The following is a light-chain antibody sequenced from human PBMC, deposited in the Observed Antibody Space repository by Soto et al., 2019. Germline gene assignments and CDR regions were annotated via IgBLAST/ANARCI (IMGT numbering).Light chain of an antibody. J-gene: IGLJ3*02. V-gene: IGLV6-57*01. Sequence: NFMLTQPHSVSESPGKTGIISCTRSSGSIASNYVQWYQQRPGSSPPTVIYEDNQRPSGVPDRFSGSIHSSSNSASLTIPGLESEDETDYFCQSYDATNQVFGGGTKLTVL. CDR2: EDN. CDR3: QSYDATNQV. CDR1: SGSIASNY.